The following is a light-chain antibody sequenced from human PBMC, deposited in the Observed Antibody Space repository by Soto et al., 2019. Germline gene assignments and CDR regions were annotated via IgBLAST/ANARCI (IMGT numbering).Light chain of an antibody. CDR3: QQRYSWPLT. Sequence: EIVLTQSPATLSLSPGGRATLSCRVSQNINIYLAWYQQKLGQAPRLLIYDSSIRATGIPARFSGSGSGTDFTLTISSIEPEDFGVYYCQQRYSWPLTFGGGTKVEIK. J-gene: IGKJ4*01. V-gene: IGKV3-11*01. CDR2: DSS. CDR1: QNINIY.